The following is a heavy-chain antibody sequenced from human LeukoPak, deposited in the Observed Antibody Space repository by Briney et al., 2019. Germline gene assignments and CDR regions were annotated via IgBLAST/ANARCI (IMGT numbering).Heavy chain of an antibody. V-gene: IGHV3-30*03. Sequence: GGSLRLSCAASGFTLSSYGMHWVRQAPGKGLEWVAVISYDGSNKYYADSVKGRFTISRDNSKNTLYLQMNSLRSEDTAVYYCAREIGDSGYGGYYFDYWGQGTLVTVSS. J-gene: IGHJ4*02. CDR1: GFTLSSYG. CDR3: AREIGDSGYGGYYFDY. CDR2: ISYDGSNK. D-gene: IGHD5-12*01.